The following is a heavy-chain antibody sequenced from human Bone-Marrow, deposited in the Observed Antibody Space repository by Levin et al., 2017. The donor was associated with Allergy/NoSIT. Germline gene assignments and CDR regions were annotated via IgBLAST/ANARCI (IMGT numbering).Heavy chain of an antibody. CDR2: IYPGDSTT. J-gene: IGHJ2*01. CDR3: ARRRISDNWYFDL. Sequence: PGGSLRLSCRASGFSFVSFYIGWVRQMPGKGLEWMGVIYPGDSTTTYGPSFQGQVTISADKSLSTAYLQWDSLKASDTAMYYCARRRISDNWYFDLWGRGTLVTVSS. V-gene: IGHV5-51*01. CDR1: GFSFVSFY.